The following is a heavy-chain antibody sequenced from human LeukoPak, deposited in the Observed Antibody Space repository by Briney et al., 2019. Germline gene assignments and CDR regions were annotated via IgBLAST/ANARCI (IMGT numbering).Heavy chain of an antibody. J-gene: IGHJ6*04. D-gene: IGHD3-3*01. Sequence: SETLSHTCAVYGGSFSGYSWSWIRQSPGKGLEWIGEMDHSGSINYNPSLKSRVTISVDTSKNHFSLKLNSVTAADTPVYYCAKGQGDAWSGYVLNVWGKGTTVTVSS. CDR1: GGSFSGYS. CDR3: AKGQGDAWSGYVLNV. CDR2: MDHSGSI. V-gene: IGHV4-34*01.